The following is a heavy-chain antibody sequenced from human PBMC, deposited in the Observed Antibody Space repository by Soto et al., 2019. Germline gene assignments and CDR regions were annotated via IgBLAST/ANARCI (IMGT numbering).Heavy chain of an antibody. Sequence: SETKSLTYTVSGGTISNHYWSWIRQPPGKGLEWIGYIYYSGSTYYNPSLRSRVTISVDPSKDQFSLKLSSVTGAATAVSYCGRHPPPISIPEHWGKRPRVTVS. CDR2: IYYSGST. CDR1: GGTISNHY. J-gene: IGHJ4*02. CDR3: GRHPPPISIPEH. V-gene: IGHV4-59*04. D-gene: IGHD3-3*01.